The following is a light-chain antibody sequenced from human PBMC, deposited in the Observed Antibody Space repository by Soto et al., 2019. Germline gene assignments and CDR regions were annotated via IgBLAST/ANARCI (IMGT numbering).Light chain of an antibody. CDR2: DVS. CDR3: SSYTSSSTV. Sequence: QSALTQPASVSGSPGQSITISCTGTSSDVGGYNYVSWYQQHPGKAPKLMIYDVSNRPSGVSNRFSGSKSGNTASLTISGLQGEDEADYYGSSYTSSSTVFGGGTKLTVL. CDR1: SSDVGGYNY. J-gene: IGLJ2*01. V-gene: IGLV2-14*01.